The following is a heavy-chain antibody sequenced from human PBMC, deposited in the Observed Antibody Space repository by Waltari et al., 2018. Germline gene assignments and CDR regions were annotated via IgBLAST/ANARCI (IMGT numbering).Heavy chain of an antibody. Sequence: QVQLVQSGAEVKKPGSSVKVSCKASGGTFSSYAISWVRQAPGQGLEWMGGIIPILGIANYAQKFQGRVTITAGKSTSTAYMELSSLRSEDTAVYYCARGPYCGGDCFEYFQHWGQGTLVTVSS. D-gene: IGHD2-21*01. CDR1: GGTFSSYA. CDR2: IIPILGIA. CDR3: ARGPYCGGDCFEYFQH. J-gene: IGHJ1*01. V-gene: IGHV1-69*10.